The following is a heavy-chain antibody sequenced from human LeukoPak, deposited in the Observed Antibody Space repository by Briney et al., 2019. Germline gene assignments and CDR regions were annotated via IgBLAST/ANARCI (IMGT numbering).Heavy chain of an antibody. CDR3: AKDEGPAAPSDY. J-gene: IGHJ4*02. CDR2: INWNGGRI. Sequence: GGSLRLSCAASGFTFDDYGMSWVRQAPGKGLEWASSINWNGGRITYADSVKGRFTISRDNAKNSLYLQMNSLRAEDTALYYCAKDEGPAAPSDYWGQGTLVTVSS. D-gene: IGHD2-2*01. CDR1: GFTFDDYG. V-gene: IGHV3-20*04.